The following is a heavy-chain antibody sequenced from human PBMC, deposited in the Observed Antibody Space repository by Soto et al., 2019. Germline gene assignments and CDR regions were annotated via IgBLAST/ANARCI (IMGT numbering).Heavy chain of an antibody. CDR1: GFTFSNAW. D-gene: IGHD2-2*02. Sequence: GGSLRLSCAASGFTFSNAWMSWVRQAPGKGLEWVGRIKSKTDGGTIDYAAPVKGRFTISRDDSKNTLYLQMNSLKTEDTAVYYCTTDSPRYCSSTSCYTEYFQHWGQGTLVTVSS. J-gene: IGHJ1*01. CDR2: IKSKTDGGTI. CDR3: TTDSPRYCSSTSCYTEYFQH. V-gene: IGHV3-15*01.